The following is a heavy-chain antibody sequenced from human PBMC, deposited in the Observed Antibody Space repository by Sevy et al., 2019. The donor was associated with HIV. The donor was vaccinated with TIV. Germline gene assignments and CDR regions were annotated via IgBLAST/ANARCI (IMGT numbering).Heavy chain of an antibody. CDR2: LSFGCGEI. CDR3: AREGCTKPHDY. D-gene: IGHD2-8*01. Sequence: GGSLRLSCVASGFTFSKYSMSWVRQPPGKGLAWVSTLSFGCGEINYADSVKGRFTISRDNSKSSVYLQMNNLRPEDTAVYYCAREGCTKPHDYWGQGTLVTVSS. J-gene: IGHJ4*02. CDR1: GFTFSKYS. V-gene: IGHV3-23*01.